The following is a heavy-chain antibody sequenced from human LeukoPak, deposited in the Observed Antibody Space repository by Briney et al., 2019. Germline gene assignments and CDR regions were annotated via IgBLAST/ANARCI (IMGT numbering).Heavy chain of an antibody. CDR2: IYYSGST. D-gene: IGHD1-26*01. CDR3: AIAYSGSYYSPFDY. Sequence: SETLSLTCTVSGGSISSYYWSWIRQPPGKGLEWIGYIYYSGSTNYNPSLKSRVTISVDTSKNQFSLKLSSVTAADTAVYYCAIAYSGSYYSPFDYWGQGTLVTVSS. CDR1: GGSISSYY. J-gene: IGHJ4*02. V-gene: IGHV4-59*12.